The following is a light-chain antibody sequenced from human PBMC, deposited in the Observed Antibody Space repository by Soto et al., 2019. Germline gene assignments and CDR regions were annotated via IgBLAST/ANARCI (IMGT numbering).Light chain of an antibody. V-gene: IGKV3-11*01. J-gene: IGKJ4*01. Sequence: EIVLTQSPATLSLSPGERVTLSCRASQSVSTYLAWYQQKPGQAPRLLINDASRRATGVPVRFGGSGSGTDFTLTISSLEPEDFGVYYCQQRSDWPGLTFGGGTKVEIK. CDR1: QSVSTY. CDR2: DAS. CDR3: QQRSDWPGLT.